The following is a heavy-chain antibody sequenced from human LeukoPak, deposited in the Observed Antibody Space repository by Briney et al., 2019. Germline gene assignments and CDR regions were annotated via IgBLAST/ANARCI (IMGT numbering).Heavy chain of an antibody. CDR2: ISSSGSTI. CDR1: GFTFSSYE. Sequence: GGSLRLSCAASGFTFSSYEMNWVRQAPGKGLEWVSYISSSGSTIYYADSVKGRFTISRDNAKNSLYLQMNSLRAEDTAVYYCARANYYGSGSYSALDYWGQGTLVTVSS. D-gene: IGHD3-10*01. V-gene: IGHV3-48*03. CDR3: ARANYYGSGSYSALDY. J-gene: IGHJ4*02.